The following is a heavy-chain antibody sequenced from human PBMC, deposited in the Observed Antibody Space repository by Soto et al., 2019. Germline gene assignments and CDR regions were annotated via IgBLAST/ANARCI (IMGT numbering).Heavy chain of an antibody. CDR1: GVPFSSAA. CDR2: ISGSGLST. D-gene: IGHD3-3*01. V-gene: IGHV3-23*01. Sequence: GGSLSLSCATSGVPFSSAAMSWVRQAPGKGLEWVSSISGSGLSTYYADSVKGRFTISRDNSKNTLYLQMNSLRAEDTAIYYCVTNQVTIFGVVITPQEAWGQGTVGPVXS. J-gene: IGHJ5*02. CDR3: VTNQVTIFGVVITPQEA.